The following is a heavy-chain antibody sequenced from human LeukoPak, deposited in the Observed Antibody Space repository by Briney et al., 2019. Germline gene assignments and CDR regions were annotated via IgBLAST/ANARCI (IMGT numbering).Heavy chain of an antibody. V-gene: IGHV3-7*01. J-gene: IGHJ2*01. Sequence: SGGSLKLSCAASGFTFSSYWMSWVRQAPGKGLEWVANIKQDGSEKYYVDSVKGRFTISRDNAKNSLYLQMNSLRAEDTAVYYCARGNWDWYFDLWGRGTLVTVSS. D-gene: IGHD7-27*01. CDR3: ARGNWDWYFDL. CDR1: GFTFSSYW. CDR2: IKQDGSEK.